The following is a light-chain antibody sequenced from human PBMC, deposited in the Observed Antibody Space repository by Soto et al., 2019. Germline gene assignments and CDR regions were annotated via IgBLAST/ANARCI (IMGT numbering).Light chain of an antibody. J-gene: IGKJ2*01. CDR3: QHFGNSLYT. CDR1: QSVTNS. CDR2: DAS. Sequence: EIVLTQSPVTLSLSPGERATLSCRASQSVTNSLAWYQQKPGQAPRLLVYDASNRATGIPTRFSGSGSGTDFTLTISRVEPEDFAVYYCQHFGNSLYTFGQGTKLEIK. V-gene: IGKV3-11*01.